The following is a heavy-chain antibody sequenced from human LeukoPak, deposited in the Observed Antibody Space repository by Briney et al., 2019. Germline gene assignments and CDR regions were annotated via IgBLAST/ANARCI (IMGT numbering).Heavy chain of an antibody. V-gene: IGHV1-69*13. J-gene: IGHJ4*02. CDR3: AREGIAAEGLFDY. Sequence: SVKVSCKASGGTFSSYAISWVRQAPGQGLEWMGGIIPIFGTANYAQKFQGRVTITADESTSTAYMELSSLRSEDTAVYYCAREGIAAEGLFDYWGRGTLVTVSS. CDR1: GGTFSSYA. D-gene: IGHD6-13*01. CDR2: IIPIFGTA.